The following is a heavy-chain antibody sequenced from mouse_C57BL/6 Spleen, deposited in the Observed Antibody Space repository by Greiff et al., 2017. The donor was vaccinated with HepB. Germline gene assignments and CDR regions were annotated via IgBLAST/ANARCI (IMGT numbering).Heavy chain of an antibody. V-gene: IGHV1-15*01. Sequence: VQLQQSGAELVRPGASVTLSCKASGYTFTDYEMHWVKQTPVHGLEWIGAIDPETGGTAYNQKFKGKAILTADKSSSTAYMERRSLTSEDSAVYYCTRGGNYSKGWYFDVRGTGTTVTVSS. CDR3: TRGGNYSKGWYFDV. CDR1: GYTFTDYE. D-gene: IGHD2-5*01. J-gene: IGHJ1*03. CDR2: IDPETGGT.